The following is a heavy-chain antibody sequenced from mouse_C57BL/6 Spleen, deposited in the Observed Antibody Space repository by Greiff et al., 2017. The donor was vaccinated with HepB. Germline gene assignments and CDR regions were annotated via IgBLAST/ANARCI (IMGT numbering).Heavy chain of an antibody. CDR2: IYPGSGNT. CDR1: GYSFTSYY. V-gene: IGHV1-66*01. J-gene: IGHJ2*01. D-gene: IGHD1-1*01. Sequence: QVQLQQSGPELVKPGASVKISCKASGYSFTSYYIHWVKQRPGQGLEWIGWIYPGSGNTKYNEKFKGKATLTADTSSSTAYMQLSSLTSEDSAVYYCALLLRQYYFDYWGQGTTLTVSS. CDR3: ALLLRQYYFDY.